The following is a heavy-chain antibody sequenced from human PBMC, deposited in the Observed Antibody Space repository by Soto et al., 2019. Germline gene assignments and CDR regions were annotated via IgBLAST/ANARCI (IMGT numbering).Heavy chain of an antibody. D-gene: IGHD3-3*01. J-gene: IGHJ5*01. CDR1: GFPFSSYA. CDR2: ISSSGGTT. Sequence: GGSLRLSCAASGFPFSSYALNWVRQAPGKGLEWVSGISSSGGTTYYADSVKGRFTISRDNSKNTLYLQMNSLRAEDTAVYYRAKGFWGWKINNWFAPGAEEPCSRSPQ. V-gene: IGHV3-23*01. CDR3: AKGFWGWKINNWFAP.